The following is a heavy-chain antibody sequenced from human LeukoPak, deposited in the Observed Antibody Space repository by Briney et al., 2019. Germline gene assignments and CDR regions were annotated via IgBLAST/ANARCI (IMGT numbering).Heavy chain of an antibody. CDR2: IYYSGST. D-gene: IGHD3-10*01. CDR3: ASGSLTYYYGSGTEGYFDY. Sequence: SETLSLTCTVSGGSISSYYWSWIRRPPGKGLEWIGYIYYSGSTNYNPSLKSRVTISVDTSKNQFPLKLSSVTAADTAVYYCASGSLTYYYGSGTEGYFDYWGQGTLVTVSS. J-gene: IGHJ4*02. CDR1: GGSISSYY. V-gene: IGHV4-59*01.